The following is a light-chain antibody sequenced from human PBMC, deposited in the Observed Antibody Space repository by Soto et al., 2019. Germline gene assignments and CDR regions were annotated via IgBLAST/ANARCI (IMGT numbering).Light chain of an antibody. CDR1: QSISSY. CDR3: QHCSSSPQT. J-gene: IGKJ4*02. V-gene: IGKV1-39*01. Sequence: DIQITHSPASLSASVGDRVTITFRASQSISSYLSWYQQNPGKAPKLLINVASTLQSGVPSRFSGSGSGTDFTIPISSLQPEDFATYYCQHCSSSPQTFGGGTQVDIK. CDR2: VAS.